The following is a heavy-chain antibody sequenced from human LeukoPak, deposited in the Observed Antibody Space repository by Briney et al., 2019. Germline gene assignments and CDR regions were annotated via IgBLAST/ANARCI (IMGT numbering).Heavy chain of an antibody. V-gene: IGHV4-39*01. J-gene: IGHJ4*02. CDR3: ARHTGDAYNFDY. CDR2: IYSTGST. Sequence: SETLSLTCSVSGVPIRNSYYYWGWIRQPPGKGLEWIGSIYSTGSTYQNPSLKSRLTMSVDTSNSQFSLKLSSVSAADTAVYYCARHTGDAYNFDYWGQGTLVTVSS. CDR1: GVPIRNSYYY. D-gene: IGHD5-24*01.